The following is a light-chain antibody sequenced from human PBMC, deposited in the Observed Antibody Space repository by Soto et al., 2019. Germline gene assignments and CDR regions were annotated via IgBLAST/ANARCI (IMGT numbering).Light chain of an antibody. J-gene: IGKJ2*01. CDR3: QQYGRSPLMYT. CDR2: GAS. V-gene: IGKV3-20*01. Sequence: EIVLTQSPGTLSLSPGERATLSCRASQSVTSNFFAWYQQKPGQAPRLLIYGASTRAAGVPDRFSGSGSGTDFTLTITRLEPEDFAVYYCQQYGRSPLMYTFGQGTKLGVK. CDR1: QSVTSNF.